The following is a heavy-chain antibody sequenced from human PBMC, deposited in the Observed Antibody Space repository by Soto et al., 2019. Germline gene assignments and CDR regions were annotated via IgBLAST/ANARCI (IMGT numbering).Heavy chain of an antibody. D-gene: IGHD3-10*01. Sequence: GGSLRLSCAASGFTFSRFPMRWVRQAPGKGLEWVSGFGGGAGRTFYADSVKGRCTISRDTSKDTLFLQLNSLTAEDTGVYYCAKSRSSFFYYGLDVWGQGTTVTVSS. J-gene: IGHJ6*02. CDR2: FGGGAGRT. CDR3: AKSRSSFFYYGLDV. CDR1: GFTFSRFP. V-gene: IGHV3-23*01.